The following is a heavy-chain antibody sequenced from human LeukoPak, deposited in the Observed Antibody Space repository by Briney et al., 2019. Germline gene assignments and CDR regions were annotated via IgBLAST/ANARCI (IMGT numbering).Heavy chain of an antibody. V-gene: IGHV3-30*02. CDR3: ARDVITMVRGVGYYYYYYMDV. CDR1: GFTFSSYG. J-gene: IGHJ6*03. Sequence: PGGSLRLSCAASGFTFSSYGMHWVRQAPCKGLEWVAFIRYDGSNKYYADSVKGRFTISRDNSKNTLYLQMNSLRAEDTAVYYCARDVITMVRGVGYYYYYYMDVWGKGTTVTVSS. CDR2: IRYDGSNK. D-gene: IGHD3-10*01.